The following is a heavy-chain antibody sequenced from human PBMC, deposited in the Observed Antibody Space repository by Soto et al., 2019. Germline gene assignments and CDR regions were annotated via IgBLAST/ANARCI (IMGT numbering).Heavy chain of an antibody. CDR2: ISGSGGST. CDR3: AKRATGTDFDY. Sequence: EVQLLESGGGLVQPGGSLRLSCAASGFTFSSYAMNWVRQAPGKGLEWVSVISGSGGSTYYADSVKGRFTISRDNSKNTLYRQMNSLSAEDTAVYYCAKRATGTDFDYWGQGTLVTVSS. J-gene: IGHJ4*02. CDR1: GFTFSSYA. D-gene: IGHD1-1*01. V-gene: IGHV3-23*01.